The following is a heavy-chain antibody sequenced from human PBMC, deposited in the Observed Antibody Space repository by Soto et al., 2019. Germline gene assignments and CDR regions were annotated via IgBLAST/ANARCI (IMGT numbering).Heavy chain of an antibody. J-gene: IGHJ5*02. CDR2: IHDSGTT. Sequence: SETLSLTCTVSGDSIRSRSYYWGWVRQPPGKGLEWVGSIHDSGTTFYNPSLKSRVTISGDPSKSQFYLTMNSVTAADTAVYSWAPLDADTAGMWFDPGGRGTLVTVS. D-gene: IGHD5-18*01. CDR1: GDSIRSRSYY. CDR3: APLDADTAGMWFDP. V-gene: IGHV4-39*01.